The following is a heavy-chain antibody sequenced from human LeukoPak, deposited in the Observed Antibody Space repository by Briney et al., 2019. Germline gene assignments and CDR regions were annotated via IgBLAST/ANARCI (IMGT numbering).Heavy chain of an antibody. CDR3: AKAFREFGTSSSYSSFDS. CDR1: GFTFSTFA. V-gene: IGHV3-23*01. D-gene: IGHD5-18*01. CDR2: VSYTRVAT. J-gene: IGHJ3*01. Sequence: GGSLRLSCAASGFTFSTFALSWVRQAPGKGLAWVSDVSYTRVATYYADSVKGRFTISRDDSENILYLQMNGLRAEDTAVYFCAKAFREFGTSSSYSSFDSWGQGTMVTVSS.